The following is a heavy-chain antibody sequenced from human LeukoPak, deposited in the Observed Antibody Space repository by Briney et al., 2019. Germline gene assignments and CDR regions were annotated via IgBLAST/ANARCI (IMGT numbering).Heavy chain of an antibody. J-gene: IGHJ4*02. CDR2: IYYSGST. V-gene: IGHV4-39*01. CDR1: GGSISSSSYY. Sequence: SETLSLTCTVSGGSISSSSYYWGWIRQPPGKGLEWIGSIYYSGSTYCNPSLKSRVTISVDTSKNQFSLKLSSVTAADTAVYYCARRHYYDSSGYHYWGQGTLATVSS. CDR3: ARRHYYDSSGYHY. D-gene: IGHD3-22*01.